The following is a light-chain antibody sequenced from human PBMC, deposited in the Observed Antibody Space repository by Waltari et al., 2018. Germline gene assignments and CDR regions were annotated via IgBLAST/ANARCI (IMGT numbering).Light chain of an antibody. CDR2: EVH. CDR3: CSYVGVTTVL. CDR1: NNDVGGYDL. V-gene: IGLV2-23*01. J-gene: IGLJ2*01. Sequence: QSALTQPASVSGSPGQSITISCTGTNNDVGGYDLVSWYEQHPGKAPKLNIYEVHRRPSGVSSHFSCSKSGNTASLTIAGLQSEDKAHYYCCSYVGVTTVLFGGGTTVAV.